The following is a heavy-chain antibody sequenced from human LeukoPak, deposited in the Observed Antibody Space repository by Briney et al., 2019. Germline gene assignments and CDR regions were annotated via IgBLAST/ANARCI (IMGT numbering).Heavy chain of an antibody. D-gene: IGHD3-22*01. V-gene: IGHV3-30*04. CDR2: ISYDGSNE. CDR3: ARSPTDYDSSGYYRY. CDR1: GFTFRSYA. Sequence: AGGSLRLSCAASGFTFRSYAMHWVRQAPGKGLEWVAVISYDGSNEYYADSVKGRFTLSRDNSKNTLYLQMNSLRAGDTAVYYCARSPTDYDSSGYYRYWGQGTLVTVSS. J-gene: IGHJ4*02.